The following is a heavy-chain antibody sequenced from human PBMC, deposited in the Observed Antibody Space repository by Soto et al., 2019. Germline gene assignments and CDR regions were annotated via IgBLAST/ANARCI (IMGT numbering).Heavy chain of an antibody. J-gene: IGHJ5*02. CDR1: GGSISSGGYY. V-gene: IGHV4-31*03. D-gene: IGHD6-13*01. CDR2: IYYSGST. CDR3: ARDWVSGSLAADGNRFEP. Sequence: LSLTCTVSGGSISSGGYYWSWIRQHPGKGLEWIGYIYYSGSTYYNPSLKSRVTISVDTSKNQFSLKLSSVTAADTAVYYCARDWVSGSLAADGNRFEPWGQGTRVTLSS.